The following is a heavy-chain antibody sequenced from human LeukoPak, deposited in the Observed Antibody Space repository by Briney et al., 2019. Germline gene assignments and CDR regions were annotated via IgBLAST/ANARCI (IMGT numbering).Heavy chain of an antibody. CDR1: GDSISGSY. J-gene: IGHJ4*02. CDR2: IYYSGST. V-gene: IGHV4-59*01. Sequence: SESLSLTCTVSGDSISGSYWSWIRQPPGKGLEWIGYIYYSGSTNYNPSLKSRVTISVDTSKNQFSLRLSSVTAADTAVYYCATLVGAQAVDYWGQGTLVTVSS. D-gene: IGHD1-26*01. CDR3: ATLVGAQAVDY.